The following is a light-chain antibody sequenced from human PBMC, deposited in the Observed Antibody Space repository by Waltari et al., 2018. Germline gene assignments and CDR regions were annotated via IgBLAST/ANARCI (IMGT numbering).Light chain of an antibody. J-gene: IGLJ3*02. V-gene: IGLV2-14*03. CDR2: DVS. Sequence: QSALTQPASVYGSPGQSFTISGTGTSTDVGSLNYVSWYQDLPGQGTKVIIYDVSDRPSGFSARFSGSKSGNTAALTIAWLQAEDAANYYCTSQSTTNVVLFGGGTKVTVL. CDR1: STDVGSLNY. CDR3: TSQSTTNVVL.